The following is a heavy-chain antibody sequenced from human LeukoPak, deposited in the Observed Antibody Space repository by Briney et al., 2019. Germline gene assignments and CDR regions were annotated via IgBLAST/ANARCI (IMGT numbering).Heavy chain of an antibody. CDR3: ARESYTFPSIVGGETDTYYFDY. CDR1: GGTFTTYS. Sequence: GASVKVSCKASGGTFTTYSITWVRQAPGQGLEWMGWISAYNGNTNYAQKLQGRVTMTTDTSTSTAYMELRSLRSDDTAVYYCARESYTFPSIVGGETDTYYFDYWGQGTLVTVSS. J-gene: IGHJ4*02. CDR2: ISAYNGNT. V-gene: IGHV1-18*01. D-gene: IGHD1-26*01.